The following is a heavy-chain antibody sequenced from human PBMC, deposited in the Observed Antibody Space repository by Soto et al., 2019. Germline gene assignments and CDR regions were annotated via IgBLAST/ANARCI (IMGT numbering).Heavy chain of an antibody. D-gene: IGHD2-21*01. CDR1: GFNFNIHA. J-gene: IGHJ3*01. V-gene: IGHV3-23*01. CDR2: IGRSDI. Sequence: GGSLRLSCAATGFNFNIHAMSWVRQAPGKGLEWVSTIGRSDIYYADSVKGRFTISRDNSKNILFLQMNSLRAGDTAVYYCAKDHFNGNAVFDGFDVWRQGTMVTVS. CDR3: AKDHFNGNAVFDGFDV.